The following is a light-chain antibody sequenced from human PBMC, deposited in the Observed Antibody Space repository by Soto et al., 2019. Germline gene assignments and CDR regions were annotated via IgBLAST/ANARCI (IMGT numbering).Light chain of an antibody. V-gene: IGKV4-1*01. J-gene: IGKJ2*01. CDR2: WAS. Sequence: DIVMTQSPDSLAVSLGERATINCKSSQSVLYSSNNKNYLAWYQQKPGQPPKALIYWASTRESGVPDRFSGSGSGTDFTLTISSLQAEDVAVYYCQQYYSTPYTFGPGTKLQIK. CDR1: QSVLYSSNNKNY. CDR3: QQYYSTPYT.